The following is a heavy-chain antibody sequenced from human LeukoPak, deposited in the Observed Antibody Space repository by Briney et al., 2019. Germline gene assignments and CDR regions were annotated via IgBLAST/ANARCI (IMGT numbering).Heavy chain of an antibody. CDR1: GFTFSDYY. Sequence: PGGSLRLSCAASGFTFSDYYMSWIRQAPGKGLEWVSYISSSSSYTNYADSVKGRFTISRDNAKNTLYLQMNSLRAEDTAVYYCARISYDSSGYYDYWGQGTLVTVSS. CDR3: ARISYDSSGYYDY. CDR2: ISSSSSYT. J-gene: IGHJ4*02. D-gene: IGHD3-22*01. V-gene: IGHV3-11*06.